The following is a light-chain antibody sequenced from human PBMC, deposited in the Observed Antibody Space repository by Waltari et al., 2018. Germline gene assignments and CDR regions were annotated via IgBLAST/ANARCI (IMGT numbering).Light chain of an antibody. CDR2: RNN. CDR3: AAWDDSLSGRV. V-gene: IGLV1-47*01. Sequence: QSVLTHPPSPSGTPVQRVTISCSGSKSNIGNDYLSLYQQPPGTAPKLLIYRNNQRPSGVPDRFSGSKSGTSASLAISGLRSEDEADYYCAAWDDSLSGRVFGGGTKVTVL. J-gene: IGLJ3*02. CDR1: KSNIGNDY.